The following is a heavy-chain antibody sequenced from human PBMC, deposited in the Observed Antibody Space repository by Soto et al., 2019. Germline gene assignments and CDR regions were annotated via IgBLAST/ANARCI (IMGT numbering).Heavy chain of an antibody. CDR1: GFTFPNYV. D-gene: IGHD1-7*01. CDR3: ARDLSGTIDY. Sequence: ESGGGVVQPGRSLRLSCAASGFTFPNYVMHWVRQAPGKGLEWVAVIRYDGTNEYYADSVKGRFTISRDNTQNTLYLQMNSLRAEDTASYYCARDLSGTIDYWGQGTLVTVSS. CDR2: IRYDGTNE. J-gene: IGHJ4*02. V-gene: IGHV3-33*01.